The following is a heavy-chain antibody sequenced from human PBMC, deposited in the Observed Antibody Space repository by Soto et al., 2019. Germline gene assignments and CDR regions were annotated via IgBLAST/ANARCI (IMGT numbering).Heavy chain of an antibody. Sequence: EVQLLESGGGLVQPGESLRLSCAASGFTFSSYAMSWVRQAPGKGREWVSVISGSDDSTYYADSVKARFTISRDTSTNTLYLEMNSLIAEDTAVYYCAKRSSSSTFDYWGQGTLVTVSS. CDR3: AKRSSSSTFDY. CDR2: ISGSDDST. J-gene: IGHJ4*02. D-gene: IGHD6-6*01. V-gene: IGHV3-23*01. CDR1: GFTFSSYA.